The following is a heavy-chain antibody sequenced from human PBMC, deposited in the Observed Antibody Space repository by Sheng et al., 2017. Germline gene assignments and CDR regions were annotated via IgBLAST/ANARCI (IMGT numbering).Heavy chain of an antibody. D-gene: IGHD5-18*01. CDR1: GYTFTTYG. CDR2: INTYNGNT. J-gene: IGHJ3*01. Sequence: QVQLVQSGAEVKKPGASVKVSCQTSGYTFTTYGLNWVRQAPGQRLEWLGWINTYNGNTNYAPDLQDRVSMTADTSTNTVYMELRSLRSDDTAVYFCARDRNTAPTWIQLWHDAFGVWGQGTMVTVSS. CDR3: ARDRNTAPTWIQLWHDAFGV. V-gene: IGHV1-18*01.